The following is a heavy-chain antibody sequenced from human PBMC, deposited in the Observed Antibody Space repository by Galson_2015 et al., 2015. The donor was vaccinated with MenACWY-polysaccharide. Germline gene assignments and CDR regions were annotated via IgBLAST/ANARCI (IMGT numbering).Heavy chain of an antibody. CDR3: AKYSSSSHAVDH. CDR1: GFTFSTYW. V-gene: IGHV3-74*01. J-gene: IGHJ4*02. Sequence: SLRLSCAASGFTFSTYWMSWVRQAPGKGLVWVSRINSDGSSTSYADSVKGRFTNSRDNAKNTLYLQMNSLRAEDTAVYYCAKYSSSSHAVDHWGQGTLVTVSP. CDR2: INSDGSST. D-gene: IGHD6-6*01.